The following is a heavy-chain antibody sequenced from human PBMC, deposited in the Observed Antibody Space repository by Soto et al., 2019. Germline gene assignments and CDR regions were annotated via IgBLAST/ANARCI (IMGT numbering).Heavy chain of an antibody. Sequence: SETLALTCTVSGGSISSSSYYWGWIRQPPGKGLEGIGSIDYTGSTYYNTSLKSRVTISVDTSKNQFSLKLSSVKAEDTAVYYCARTLWMATIGAFDIWGQGTMVT. D-gene: IGHD5-12*01. CDR1: GGSISSSSYY. CDR3: ARTLWMATIGAFDI. J-gene: IGHJ3*02. CDR2: IDYTGST. V-gene: IGHV4-39*01.